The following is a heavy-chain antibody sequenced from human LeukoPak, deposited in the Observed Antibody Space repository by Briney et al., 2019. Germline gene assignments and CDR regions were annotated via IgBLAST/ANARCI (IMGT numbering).Heavy chain of an antibody. J-gene: IGHJ4*02. CDR1: GFMFSNYA. CDR2: LSGSSGTA. D-gene: IGHD3-22*01. V-gene: IGHV3-23*01. Sequence: GGSLRLSCAASGFMFSNYAMSWVRQAPGRGLEWVSSLSGSSGTAYYAESVKGRFAISRDNSKNTLYLQMNSLRAEDTAVYYCAGHEGYHYGSSGGEFDIWGQGTQVTVSS. CDR3: AGHEGYHYGSSGGEFDI.